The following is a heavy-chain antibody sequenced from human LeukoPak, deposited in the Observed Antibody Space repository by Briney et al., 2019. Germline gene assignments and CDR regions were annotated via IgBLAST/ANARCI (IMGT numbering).Heavy chain of an antibody. CDR2: ISSSSSYI. V-gene: IGHV3-21*01. D-gene: IGHD3-16*02. Sequence: GGSLRLSCAASGFTFSSYSMNWVRQAPGKGLEWVSSISSSSSYIYYADSVKGRFTISRDNAKNSLYLQMNSLRAEDTAVNYCARESSASFLFDYWGQGTLVTVSS. CDR3: ARESSASFLFDY. J-gene: IGHJ4*02. CDR1: GFTFSSYS.